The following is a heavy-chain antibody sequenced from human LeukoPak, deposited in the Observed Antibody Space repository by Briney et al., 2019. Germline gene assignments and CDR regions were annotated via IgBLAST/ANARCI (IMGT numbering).Heavy chain of an antibody. CDR3: ARGPVSSTHPMIAFDI. Sequence: SETLSLTCTVSGGSISSYYWSWIRQPPGKGLEWIGYVYYSGSTNYNPSLKSRVTISVDTSKNQFSLKLSSVTAADTAVYYCARGPVSSTHPMIAFDIWGQGTMVTVSS. D-gene: IGHD2-2*01. V-gene: IGHV4-59*08. J-gene: IGHJ3*02. CDR1: GGSISSYY. CDR2: VYYSGST.